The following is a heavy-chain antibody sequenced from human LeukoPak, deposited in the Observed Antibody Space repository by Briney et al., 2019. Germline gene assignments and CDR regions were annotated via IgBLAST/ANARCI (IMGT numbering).Heavy chain of an antibody. J-gene: IGHJ3*02. V-gene: IGHV4-39*07. D-gene: IGHD6-13*01. CDR3: ARVMSSWSYAFDI. CDR2: IYYSGST. CDR1: GGSISSSSYY. Sequence: PSETLSLTCTVSGGSISSSSYYWGWIRQPPGKGLEWIGSIYYSGSTYYNPSLKSRVTISVDTSKNQFSLKLSSVTAADTAVYYCARVMSSWSYAFDIWGQGTMVTVSS.